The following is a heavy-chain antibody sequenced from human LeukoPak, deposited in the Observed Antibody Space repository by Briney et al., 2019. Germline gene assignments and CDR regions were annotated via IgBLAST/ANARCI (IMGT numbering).Heavy chain of an antibody. CDR1: GFTFSNYA. CDR2: IIAGGATT. V-gene: IGHV3-23*01. D-gene: IGHD1-1*01. CDR3: AKDKVPDNRWNFDY. J-gene: IGHJ4*02. Sequence: GGSLRLSCAASGFTFSNYAMSWVRQAPGRGLEWVSSIIAGGATTFYADSVKGRFTISRDNSKNTLFLHMNSLRADDTAVYYCAKDKVPDNRWNFDYWGQGTLVTVSS.